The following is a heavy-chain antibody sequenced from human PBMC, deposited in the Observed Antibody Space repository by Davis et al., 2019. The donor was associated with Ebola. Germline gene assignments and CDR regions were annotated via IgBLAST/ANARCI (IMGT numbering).Heavy chain of an antibody. Sequence: GESLKISCAASGFTFSSYAMHWVRQAPGKGLEWVAVISYDGSNKYYADSVKGRFTISRDNSKNTLYLQMNSLRAEDTALYYCAKADPQQYFDYWGQGTLVTVSS. CDR2: ISYDGSNK. CDR1: GFTFSSYA. V-gene: IGHV3-30*04. J-gene: IGHJ4*02. CDR3: AKADPQQYFDY.